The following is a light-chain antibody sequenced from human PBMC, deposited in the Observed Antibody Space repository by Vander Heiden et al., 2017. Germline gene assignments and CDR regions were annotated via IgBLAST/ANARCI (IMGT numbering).Light chain of an antibody. CDR3: QQINSNPRT. CDR2: AAS. J-gene: IGKJ1*01. Sequence: DIQMTQSPSSLSASVGDRFTITCRASQRISSYLNWYQQKPGKAPKLLIYAASSLQSGVPSRFSGSGSGTDFTLTISSLQPEEFATYYCQQINSNPRTFGQGTKVEIK. V-gene: IGKV1-39*01. CDR1: QRISSY.